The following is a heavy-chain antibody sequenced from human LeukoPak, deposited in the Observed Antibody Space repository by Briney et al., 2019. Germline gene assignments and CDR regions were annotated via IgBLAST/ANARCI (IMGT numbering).Heavy chain of an antibody. V-gene: IGHV3-49*03. CDR2: IRSKPYGGTT. CDR1: VFTFGDYS. J-gene: IGHJ4*02. Sequence: GGSLRLSCTASVFTFGDYSMSWFRQAPGKGREWVGFIRSKPYGGTTENAASVKGRFTISRDDSKSIAYLQMNSLKTEDTAVYYCARGGVYCSSVSCSVDYWGQGILVTVSS. D-gene: IGHD2-2*01. CDR3: ARGGVYCSSVSCSVDY.